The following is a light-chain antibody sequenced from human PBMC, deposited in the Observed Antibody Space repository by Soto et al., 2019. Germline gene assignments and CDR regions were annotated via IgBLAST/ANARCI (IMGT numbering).Light chain of an antibody. Sequence: QSVLTQPPSASGTPGQRVTISCSGSRSSIGTNTVTWYQQLPGTAPKLLIYSDNQRPSGVPDRFSGSKSGTSASLAISALQSDDEAAYYCAAWDVRFVVFSGGTKLTVL. CDR1: RSSIGTNT. CDR3: AAWDVRFVV. V-gene: IGLV1-44*01. CDR2: SDN. J-gene: IGLJ2*01.